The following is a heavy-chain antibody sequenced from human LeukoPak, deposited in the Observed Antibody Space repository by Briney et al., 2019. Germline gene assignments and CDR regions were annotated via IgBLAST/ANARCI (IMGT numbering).Heavy chain of an antibody. CDR3: ARTDRTITMVRGGDLDY. J-gene: IGHJ4*02. Sequence: ASVKVSCKASGYTFTGYYMHWVRQAPGQGLEWMGWINPNSGGTNYAQKFQGRVTITRNTSISTAYMELSSLRSEDTAVYYCARTDRTITMVRGGDLDYWGQGTLVTVSS. D-gene: IGHD3-10*01. CDR1: GYTFTGYY. CDR2: INPNSGGT. V-gene: IGHV1-2*02.